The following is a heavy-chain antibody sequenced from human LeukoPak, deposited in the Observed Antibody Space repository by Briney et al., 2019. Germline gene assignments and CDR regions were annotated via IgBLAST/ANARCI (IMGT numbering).Heavy chain of an antibody. CDR1: GFIVSSKY. Sequence: PGGSLRLSCAASGFIVSSKYMSWVRQAPGKGLEWLANIKQDGSEKYYVDSVKGRFTISRGNPKNSLYLQMNSLRAEDTAVYYCARYSGNYRAFDIWGQGTMVTVSS. V-gene: IGHV3-7*05. D-gene: IGHD1-26*01. J-gene: IGHJ3*02. CDR3: ARYSGNYRAFDI. CDR2: IKQDGSEK.